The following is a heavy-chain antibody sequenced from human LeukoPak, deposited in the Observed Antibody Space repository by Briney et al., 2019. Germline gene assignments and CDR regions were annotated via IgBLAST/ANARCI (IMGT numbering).Heavy chain of an antibody. CDR2: INPNSGGT. J-gene: IGHJ5*02. D-gene: IGHD5-24*01. CDR3: ARERWGKQLAHNNNWFDP. V-gene: IGHV1-2*02. Sequence: GASVKVSCKASGYTFTGYYMHWVRQAPGQGLEWMGWINPNSGGTNYAQKFQGRVTMTRDTSISTAYMELSRLRSDDTAAYYCARERWGKQLAHNNNWFDPWGQGTLVTVSS. CDR1: GYTFTGYY.